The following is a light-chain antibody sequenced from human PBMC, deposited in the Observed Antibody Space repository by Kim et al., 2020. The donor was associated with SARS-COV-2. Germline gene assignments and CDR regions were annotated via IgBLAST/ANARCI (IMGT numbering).Light chain of an antibody. J-gene: IGLJ2*01. CDR1: SSDVGSYNR. CDR3: CSYAGSSTS. Sequence: PGQSITSSCTGISSDVGSYNRVSWYQQHPGKAPKLMIYEVSKRPSGVSNRFSGSKSGNTASLTISGLQAEDEADYYCCSYAGSSTSFGGGTKLTVL. V-gene: IGLV2-23*02. CDR2: EVS.